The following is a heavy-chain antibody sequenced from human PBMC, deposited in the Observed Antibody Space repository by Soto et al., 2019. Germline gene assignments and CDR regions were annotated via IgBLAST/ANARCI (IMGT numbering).Heavy chain of an antibody. CDR2: ISAYNGNT. J-gene: IGHJ4*02. CDR1: GYTFTNYA. CDR3: ARAWFGDFVYYFDY. D-gene: IGHD3-10*01. Sequence: QVQLVQSGAEVKKPGASVKVSCKASGYTFTNYAISWVRQAPGQGLEWMGWISAYNGNTNYAQKLQGRVTMTTVTSTSSASMELRSLRSDDTAVYYCARAWFGDFVYYFDYWGQGTLVTVSS. V-gene: IGHV1-18*01.